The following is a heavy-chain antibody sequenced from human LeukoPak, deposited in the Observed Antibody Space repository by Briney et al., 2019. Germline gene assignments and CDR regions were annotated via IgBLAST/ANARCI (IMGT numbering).Heavy chain of an antibody. CDR3: ARCHLAARWDYYYMDV. D-gene: IGHD6-6*01. J-gene: IGHJ6*03. CDR1: GGTFTSYA. CDR2: LIPIFGTA. V-gene: IGHV1-69*13. Sequence: ASVKVSCKASGGTFTSYAISWVRQAPGQGLEWMGGLIPIFGTANYAQKFQGRATIPSDESTSKAYMELSRLRSEDTALYYFARCHLAARWDYYYMDVWAKRTTVTVSS.